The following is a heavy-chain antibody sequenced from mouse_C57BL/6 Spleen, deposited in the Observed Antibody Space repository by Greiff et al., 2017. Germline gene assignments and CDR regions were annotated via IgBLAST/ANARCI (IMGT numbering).Heavy chain of an antibody. D-gene: IGHD2-10*02. CDR2: IWSGGST. Sequence: VQLQESGPGLVQPSQSLSITCTVSGFSLTSYGVHWVRQSPGKGLEWLGVIWSGGSTDYNAAFISRLSISKDNSKSQVFFKMNSLQADDTAIYYCARWYGSAWYFDVWGTGTTVTVSS. CDR1: GFSLTSYG. CDR3: ARWYGSAWYFDV. J-gene: IGHJ1*03. V-gene: IGHV2-2*01.